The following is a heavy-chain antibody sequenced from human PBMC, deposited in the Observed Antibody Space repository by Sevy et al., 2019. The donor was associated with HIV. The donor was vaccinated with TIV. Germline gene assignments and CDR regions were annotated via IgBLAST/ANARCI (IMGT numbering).Heavy chain of an antibody. CDR2: INPNSGGT. CDR1: GYTFTGYY. CDR3: ARGVGGYSYGPRYYFDY. D-gene: IGHD5-18*01. V-gene: IGHV1-2*06. J-gene: IGHJ4*02. Sequence: ASVKVSCKASGYTFTGYYMHWVRQAPGQGLEWMGRINPNSGGTNYAQKFQGRVTMTRDTSISTAYMELSRRRSDDTAVYYCARGVGGYSYGPRYYFDYWGQGTLVTVSS.